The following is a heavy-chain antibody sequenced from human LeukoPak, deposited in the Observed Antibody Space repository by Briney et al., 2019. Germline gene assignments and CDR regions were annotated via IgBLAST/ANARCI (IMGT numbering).Heavy chain of an antibody. CDR2: INHSGST. Sequence: PSETLSLTCTVSGGSISGYYWSWIRQPPGKGLEWIGEINHSGSTNYNPSLKSRVTISVDTSKNQFSLKLSSVTAADTAVYYCARRGAGGPYQLLYYYYYYMDVWGKGTTVTVSS. J-gene: IGHJ6*03. CDR1: GGSISGYY. D-gene: IGHD2-2*01. V-gene: IGHV4-34*01. CDR3: ARRGAGGPYQLLYYYYYYMDV.